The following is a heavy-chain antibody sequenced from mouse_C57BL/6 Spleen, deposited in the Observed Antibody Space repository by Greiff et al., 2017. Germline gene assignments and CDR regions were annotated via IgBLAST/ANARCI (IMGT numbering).Heavy chain of an antibody. V-gene: IGHV1-53*01. CDR3: ARGALGEFDY. J-gene: IGHJ2*01. D-gene: IGHD4-1*01. Sequence: QVQLQQPGTELVKPGASVKLSCKASGYTFTSYWMHWVKQRPGQGLEWIGNINPSNGGNKYNETFKSKGTLTVDKSSSTAYMQLSSLTSEDSAVYYCARGALGEFDYWGQGTTLTVSS. CDR1: GYTFTSYW. CDR2: INPSNGGN.